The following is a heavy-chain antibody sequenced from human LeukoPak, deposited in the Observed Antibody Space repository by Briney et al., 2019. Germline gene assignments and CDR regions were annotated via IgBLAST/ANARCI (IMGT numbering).Heavy chain of an antibody. CDR1: GGSISSYY. J-gene: IGHJ6*03. Sequence: PSETLSLTCTVSGGSISSYYWSWIRQPPGKGLEWIGYIYTSGSTNYNPSLKSRVTISVDTSKNQFSLKLSSVTAADTAAYYCAKYSSSPNYYYYMDVWGKGTTVTVSS. V-gene: IGHV4-4*09. D-gene: IGHD6-6*01. CDR2: IYTSGST. CDR3: AKYSSSPNYYYYMDV.